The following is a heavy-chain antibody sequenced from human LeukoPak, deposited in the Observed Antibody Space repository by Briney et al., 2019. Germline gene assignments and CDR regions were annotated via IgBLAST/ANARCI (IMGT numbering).Heavy chain of an antibody. CDR1: RFTFSSYS. J-gene: IGHJ4*02. D-gene: IGHD6-13*01. CDR3: TGHHQAYSRTY. Sequence: GGTLRLSCAASRFTFSSYSMNWVRQAPGKGLEWVSSISSSSSYIYYADSVKGRFTISRDNAKNSLYLQMNSLRAEDTAVYYCTGHHQAYSRTYWGQGTLVTVSS. CDR2: ISSSSSYI. V-gene: IGHV3-21*01.